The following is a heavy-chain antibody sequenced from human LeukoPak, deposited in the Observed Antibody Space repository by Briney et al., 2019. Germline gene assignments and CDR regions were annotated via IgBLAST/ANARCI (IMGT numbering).Heavy chain of an antibody. CDR1: GGSISSYY. V-gene: IGHV4-59*01. D-gene: IGHD3-9*01. CDR2: IYYSGST. J-gene: IGHJ6*03. Sequence: SETLSLTCTVSGGSISSYYWSWIRQPPGKGLEWIGYIYYSGSTNYNPSLKSRVTISVDTSKNQFSLKLSPVTAADTAVYYCARDRGDYDILTGYQNYYYYYMDVWGKGTTVTVSS. CDR3: ARDRGDYDILTGYQNYYYYYMDV.